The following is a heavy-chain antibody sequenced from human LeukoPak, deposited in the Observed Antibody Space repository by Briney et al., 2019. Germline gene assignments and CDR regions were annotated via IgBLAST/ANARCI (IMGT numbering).Heavy chain of an antibody. J-gene: IGHJ4*02. CDR3: VGWGISGITNH. CDR1: GFTFDDYA. Sequence: GGSLRLSCAASGFTFDDYAMHWVRQAPGKGLEWVSGISWNSGSIGYADSVKGRFTISRDKNSLFLQMNSVRAEDTAVYYCVGWGISGITNHWGQGTLVTVSS. V-gene: IGHV3-9*01. D-gene: IGHD1-7*01. CDR2: ISWNSGSI.